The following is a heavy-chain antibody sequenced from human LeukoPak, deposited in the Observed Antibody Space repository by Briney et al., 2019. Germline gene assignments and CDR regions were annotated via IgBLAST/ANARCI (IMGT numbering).Heavy chain of an antibody. J-gene: IGHJ4*02. D-gene: IGHD3-22*01. V-gene: IGHV3-30-3*01. CDR3: ARSRDYYDSSGYFGY. CDR1: GFTFSSYA. CDR2: ISYDGSNK. Sequence: GGSLRLSCAASGFTFSSYAMHWVRQAPGKGLEWVTVISYDGSNKYYADSVKGRFTISRDNSKNTLYPQMNSLRAEDTAVYYCARSRDYYDSSGYFGYWGQGTLVTVST.